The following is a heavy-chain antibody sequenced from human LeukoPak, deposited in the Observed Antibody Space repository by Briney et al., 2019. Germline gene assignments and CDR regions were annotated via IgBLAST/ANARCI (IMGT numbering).Heavy chain of an antibody. CDR1: GGSISSYY. D-gene: IGHD3-3*01. J-gene: IGHJ4*02. CDR3: ARTSGDTIFGDIDY. V-gene: IGHV4-59*01. Sequence: SETLSLTYTVSGGSISSYYWSWIRQPPGKGLEWIGYIYYSGSTNYNPSLKSRVTISVDTSKNQFSLKLSSVTAADTAVYYCARTSGDTIFGDIDYWGQGTLVTVSS. CDR2: IYYSGST.